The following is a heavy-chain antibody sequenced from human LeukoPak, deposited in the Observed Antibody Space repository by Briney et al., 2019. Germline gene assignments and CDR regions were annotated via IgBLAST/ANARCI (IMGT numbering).Heavy chain of an antibody. CDR1: GYSFTTYW. Sequence: GESLKISCKGSGYSFTTYWIGWVRQMPGKGLEWMGIIYPGDSDTRYSPSFQGQVTISADKSISTAYLQWSSLKASDTAMYYCARQVAVAGTEFDYWGQGTLVTVSS. J-gene: IGHJ4*02. CDR3: ARQVAVAGTEFDY. V-gene: IGHV5-51*01. D-gene: IGHD6-19*01. CDR2: IYPGDSDT.